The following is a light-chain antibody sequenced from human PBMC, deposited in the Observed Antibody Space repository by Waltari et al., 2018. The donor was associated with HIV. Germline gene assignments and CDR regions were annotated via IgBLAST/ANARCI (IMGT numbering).Light chain of an antibody. CDR2: ANS. Sequence: QSLLTQPPSVSATPGQRIPISCPGNKSNIVAGHYVSWSRQHPGTAPRLLLFANSNRPSGVPYRISGSKSTASASLAITGLQAEDEGYYYCQSSDIRLHGLWVFGGGTKVTVL. V-gene: IGLV1-40*01. CDR3: QSSDIRLHGLWV. CDR1: KSNIVAGHY. J-gene: IGLJ3*02.